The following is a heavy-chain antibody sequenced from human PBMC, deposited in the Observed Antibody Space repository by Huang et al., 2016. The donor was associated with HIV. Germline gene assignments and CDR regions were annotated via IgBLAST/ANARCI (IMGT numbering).Heavy chain of an antibody. CDR2: VFYGGNT. Sequence: QLQLQESGPGLVRPSETLSLTCSVSGGSVNSGYYYWGWIRQPPGQGLDWIASVFYGGNTFYNPSLKSRVSMSVDTSKKRFSLNLSAVTAADTAVYFCARLPFDYVWGTQRQTALDELDVWGQGTMVTVSS. CDR1: GGSVNSGYYY. V-gene: IGHV4-39*01. CDR3: ARLPFDYVWGTQRQTALDELDV. J-gene: IGHJ3*01. D-gene: IGHD3-16*01.